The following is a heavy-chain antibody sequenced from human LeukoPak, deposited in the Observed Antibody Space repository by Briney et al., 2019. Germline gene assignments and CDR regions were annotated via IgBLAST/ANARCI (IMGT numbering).Heavy chain of an antibody. CDR2: ISSSSSYI. CDR3: ARGATYYGFGSGLSFGY. CDR1: GFTFSSYS. V-gene: IGHV3-21*01. J-gene: IGHJ4*02. D-gene: IGHD3-3*01. Sequence: GGSLRLSCAASGFTFSSYSTNWVRQAPGKGLEWVSSISSSSSYIYYAESVKGRFTISRDNAKNLVYLQMSSLRAEDTAVYYCARGATYYGFGSGLSFGYWGQGTLVTVSS.